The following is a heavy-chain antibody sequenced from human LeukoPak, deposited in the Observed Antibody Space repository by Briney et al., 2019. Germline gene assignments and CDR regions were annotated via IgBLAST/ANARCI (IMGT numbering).Heavy chain of an antibody. CDR2: INHSGST. CDR1: GGSFSGYY. CDR3: AGHTDYYDSSGYPTDY. D-gene: IGHD3-22*01. J-gene: IGHJ4*02. V-gene: IGHV4-34*01. Sequence: SETLSLTCAVYGGSFSGYYWSWIRQPPGKGLEWIGEINHSGSTNYNPSLKSRVTISVDTSKNQFSLKLSSVTAADTAVYYCAGHTDYYDSSGYPTDYWGQGTLVTVSS.